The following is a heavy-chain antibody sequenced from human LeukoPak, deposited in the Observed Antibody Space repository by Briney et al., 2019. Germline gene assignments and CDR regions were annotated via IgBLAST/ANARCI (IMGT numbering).Heavy chain of an antibody. Sequence: SETLSLTCTVSGGSISGYYWSWIRQPAGKGLEWIGRIHTSESTNYNPSLKSRVTMSVDTSNYQFSLKLGSVTAADTAVYYCARDHHYYDRSGHDYWGQGTLVTVSS. J-gene: IGHJ4*02. D-gene: IGHD3-22*01. CDR2: IHTSEST. CDR3: ARDHHYYDRSGHDY. V-gene: IGHV4-4*07. CDR1: GGSISGYY.